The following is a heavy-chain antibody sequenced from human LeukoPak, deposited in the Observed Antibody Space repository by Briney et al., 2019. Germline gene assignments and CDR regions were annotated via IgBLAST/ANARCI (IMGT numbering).Heavy chain of an antibody. CDR2: INPSGGST. CDR3: ARELAMTTVTHDFDY. D-gene: IGHD4-17*01. CDR1: GYTFTSYY. J-gene: IGHJ4*02. Sequence: ASVKVSCKASGYTFTSYYMHCVRQAPGQGLEWMGIINPSGGSTSYAQRFQGRVTMTRDTSTSTVYMELSSLRSEDTAVYYCARELAMTTVTHDFDYWGQGTLVTVSS. V-gene: IGHV1-46*03.